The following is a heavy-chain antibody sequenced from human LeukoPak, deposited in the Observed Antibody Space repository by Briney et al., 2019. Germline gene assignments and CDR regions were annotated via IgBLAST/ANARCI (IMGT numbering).Heavy chain of an antibody. V-gene: IGHV4-61*02. D-gene: IGHD4-17*01. Sequence: SGTLSLTCIVSGGSISSGSYYWSWIRQPAGKGLEWIGRIYTSGSTNYNPSLKSRVTISVDTSKNQFSLKLSSVTAADTAVYYCASLRRVTVTNSYNWFDPWGQGTLVTVSS. CDR3: ASLRRVTVTNSYNWFDP. J-gene: IGHJ5*02. CDR2: IYTSGST. CDR1: GGSISSGSYY.